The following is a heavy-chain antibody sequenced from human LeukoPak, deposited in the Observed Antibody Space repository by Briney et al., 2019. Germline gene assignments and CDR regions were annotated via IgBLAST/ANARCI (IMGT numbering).Heavy chain of an antibody. D-gene: IGHD3-10*01. CDR1: GFTFSSYS. V-gene: IGHV3-21*01. J-gene: IGHJ4*02. CDR2: ISSSSSYI. CDR3: ARDYYGSGSYYKGSGFLY. Sequence: PGGSLRLSCAASGFTFSSYSMNWVRQAPGKGLEGVSSISSSSSYIYYADSVKGRFTISRDNAKNSLYLQMNSLRAEDTAVYYCARDYYGSGSYYKGSGFLYWGQGTLVTVPS.